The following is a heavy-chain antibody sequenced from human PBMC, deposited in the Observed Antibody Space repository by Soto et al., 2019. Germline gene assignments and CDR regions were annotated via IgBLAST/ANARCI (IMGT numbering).Heavy chain of an antibody. D-gene: IGHD2-21*02. CDR3: AKDRCSGGDCYFDH. Sequence: QVQLVESGGGVVQPEKSLRLSCAASGFTFSSYGMHWVRQAPGKGLEWVAVISYDGSKKYYADSVKGRISISRDNSNNTMSVQRSRLRAEDTPLYYCAKDRCSGGDCYFDHWGQGILVTVSS. CDR2: ISYDGSKK. V-gene: IGHV3-30*18. CDR1: GFTFSSYG. J-gene: IGHJ4*02.